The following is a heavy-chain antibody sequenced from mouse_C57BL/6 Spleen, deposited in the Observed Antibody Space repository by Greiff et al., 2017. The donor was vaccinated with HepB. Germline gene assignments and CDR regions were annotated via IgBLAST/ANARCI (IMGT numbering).Heavy chain of an antibody. V-gene: IGHV1-62-2*01. CDR1: GYTFTEYT. D-gene: IGHD1-1*01. Sequence: VQLQQSGAELVKPGASVKLSCKASGYTFTEYTIHWVKQRSGQGLEWIGWFYPGSGSIKYNEKFKDKATLTADKSSSTVYMELSRLTSEDSAVYFCARNEEGYYGSPRDWYFDVWGTGTTVTVSS. CDR2: FYPGSGSI. J-gene: IGHJ1*03. CDR3: ARNEEGYYGSPRDWYFDV.